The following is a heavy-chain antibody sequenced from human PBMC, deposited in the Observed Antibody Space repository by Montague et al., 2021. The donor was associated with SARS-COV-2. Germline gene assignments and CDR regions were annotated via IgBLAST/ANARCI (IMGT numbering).Heavy chain of an antibody. J-gene: IGHJ4*02. Sequence: SETLSLTCAVSGGSLSGDHWSWIRQPPGKGLEWIGEVNHSGHTXXXVSXXXRVTMSVDTSKSQFSLKVRSVTAADTAVYYCARGHVGVAARLRYYFDQWGQGTLVTVSS. CDR1: GGSLSGDH. CDR2: VNHSGHT. D-gene: IGHD6-6*01. CDR3: ARGHVGVAARLRYYFDQ. V-gene: IGHV4-34*01.